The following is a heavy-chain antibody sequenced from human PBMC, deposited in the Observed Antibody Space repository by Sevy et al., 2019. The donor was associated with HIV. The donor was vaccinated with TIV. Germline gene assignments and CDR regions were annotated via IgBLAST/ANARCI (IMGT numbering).Heavy chain of an antibody. J-gene: IGHJ5*02. CDR1: GLTFSDYY. Sequence: GGSLRLSCAASGLTFSDYYMSWIRQAPGKGLEWVSYISSSGSTIYYADSVKGRFTISRDNAKNSLYLQMNSLRAEDTAVYYCARDRGNLGYCSGGSCYGGGWFDPWGQGTLVTVSS. V-gene: IGHV3-11*01. CDR2: ISSSGSTI. D-gene: IGHD2-15*01. CDR3: ARDRGNLGYCSGGSCYGGGWFDP.